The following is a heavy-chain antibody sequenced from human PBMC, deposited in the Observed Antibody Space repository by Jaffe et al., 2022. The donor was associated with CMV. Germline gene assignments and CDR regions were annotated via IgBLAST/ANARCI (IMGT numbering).Heavy chain of an antibody. V-gene: IGHV3-15*01. D-gene: IGHD6-19*01. CDR1: GFNFTNTW. CDR3: ATEITAVPGTRLLDY. CDR2: IKSKADGGTA. Sequence: EVQLVESGGGFVKPGVSLRVSCAASGFNFTNTWMNWVRQAPGKGLEWVGRIKSKADGGTADYAASVKGRFSISRDDSENTVYLQMYSLKTEDTALYYCATEITAVPGTRLLDYWGQGTLVTVSS. J-gene: IGHJ4*02.